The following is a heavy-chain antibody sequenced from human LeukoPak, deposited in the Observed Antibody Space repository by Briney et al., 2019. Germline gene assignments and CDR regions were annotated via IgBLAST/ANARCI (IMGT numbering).Heavy chain of an antibody. CDR2: SSYSGNT. CDR3: ARGRGNGWYDY. Sequence: SETLSLTCTVSGASITSDFWSWVRQPPGKGLEWIGYSSYSGNTRYSPSLNSRVTISLDTSKNQFSLNLNSVTAADTAVYYCARGRGNGWYDYWGQGTLVTVS. CDR1: GASITSDF. D-gene: IGHD6-19*01. J-gene: IGHJ4*02. V-gene: IGHV4-59*01.